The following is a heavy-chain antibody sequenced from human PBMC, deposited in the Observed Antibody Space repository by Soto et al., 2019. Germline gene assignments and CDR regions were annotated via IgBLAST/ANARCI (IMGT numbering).Heavy chain of an antibody. D-gene: IGHD5-18*01. V-gene: IGHV1-46*01. J-gene: IGHJ3*02. CDR1: GYTFTSYY. CDR2: INPSGGST. CDR3: ARELLTVDTAMATGAFDI. Sequence: GASVKVSCKGSGYTFTSYYMHWVRQAPGQGLEWMGIINPSGGSTSYAQKFQGRVTMTRDKSTSTVYMELSSLRSEDTAVYYCARELLTVDTAMATGAFDIWGQGTMVTVSS.